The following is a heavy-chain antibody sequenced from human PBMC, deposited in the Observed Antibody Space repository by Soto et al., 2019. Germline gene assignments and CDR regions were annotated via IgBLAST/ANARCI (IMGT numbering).Heavy chain of an antibody. CDR3: ARYCSSTSCYEYYYYGMDV. D-gene: IGHD2-2*01. J-gene: IGHJ6*02. Sequence: QVQLVQSGAEVKKPGSSVKVSCKASGVTFSSYAISWVRQAPGQGLEWMGGIIPIFGTANYAQKFQGRVTITADESTSTAYMELSSLRSEDTAVYYCARYCSSTSCYEYYYYGMDVWGQGTTVTVSS. CDR2: IIPIFGTA. V-gene: IGHV1-69*01. CDR1: GVTFSSYA.